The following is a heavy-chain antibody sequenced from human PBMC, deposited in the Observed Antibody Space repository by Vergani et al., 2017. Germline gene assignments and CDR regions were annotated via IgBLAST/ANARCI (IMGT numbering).Heavy chain of an antibody. Sequence: QVQLQESGPGLVKPSETLSLTCTVSGGSISSYYWSWIRQPPGKGLEWIGYIYYSGSTNYNPSLKSRVTRSVDTSKNQFSLKLSSVTAADTAVYYCAKATMVPAALDYWGQGTLVTVSS. CDR2: IYYSGST. CDR3: AKATMVPAALDY. V-gene: IGHV4-59*01. J-gene: IGHJ4*02. CDR1: GGSISSYY. D-gene: IGHD2-2*01.